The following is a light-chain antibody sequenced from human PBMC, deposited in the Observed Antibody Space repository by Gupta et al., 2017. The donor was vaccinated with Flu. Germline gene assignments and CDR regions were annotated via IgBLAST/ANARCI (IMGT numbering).Light chain of an antibody. CDR3: QVWDPTSEVV. Sequence: SYVLPQPPSVSVAPGQTPTLIRGGKCIAMKSVHWYQQKTGQAPILVISDDSDRPSGIPDRFCGSTSADGATLTSTRVVGADEADYCCQVWDPTSEVVFGGGTKLTVL. J-gene: IGLJ2*01. CDR2: DDS. CDR1: CIAMKS. V-gene: IGLV3-21*02.